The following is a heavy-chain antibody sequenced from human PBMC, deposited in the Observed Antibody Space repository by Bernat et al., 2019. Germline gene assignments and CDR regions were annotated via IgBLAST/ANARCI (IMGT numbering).Heavy chain of an antibody. CDR1: GFTFGDYA. V-gene: IGHV3-49*04. CDR3: TREVGWNDASQLDY. D-gene: IGHD1-1*01. CDR2: IRSKAYGGTT. J-gene: IGHJ4*02. Sequence: EVQLVESGGGLVQPGRSLRLSCTASGFTFGDYAMSWVRQAPGKGLEWVGFIRSKAYGGTTEYAASVKGRFTISRDDSKSIAYLQMNSLKTEDTAVYYCTREVGWNDASQLDYWGQGTLVTVSS.